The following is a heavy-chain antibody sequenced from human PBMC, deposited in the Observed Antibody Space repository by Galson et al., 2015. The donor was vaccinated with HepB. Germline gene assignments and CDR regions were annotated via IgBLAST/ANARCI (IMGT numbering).Heavy chain of an antibody. CDR3: AATIAMTGQFDY. CDR1: GYTFTGYY. Sequence: SVKVSCKASGYTFTGYYMHWVRQAPGQGLEWMGWINLNSAGTNYAQKFQGRVTMTRVTSISTVYMELSRLRSDDTAVYYYAATIAMTGQFDYWGRGTLVTVSS. V-gene: IGHV1-2*02. D-gene: IGHD6-19*01. CDR2: INLNSAGT. J-gene: IGHJ4*02.